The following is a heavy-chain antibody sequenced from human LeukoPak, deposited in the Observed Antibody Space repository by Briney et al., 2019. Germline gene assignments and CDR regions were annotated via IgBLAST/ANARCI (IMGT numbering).Heavy chain of an antibody. CDR1: GGSIRSNSYY. J-gene: IGHJ6*02. CDR3: ARDSLHSGYPYYYGMDV. CDR2: IYHAGST. Sequence: PSEALSLTCTVSGGSIRSNSYYWGWIRQPPGKGLEWIGSIYHAGSTNYNPSLKSRVIISIDTSKNQFSLEVNSVTAADTAVYYCARDSLHSGYPYYYGMDVWGQGTTVTVSS. D-gene: IGHD3-22*01. V-gene: IGHV4-39*07.